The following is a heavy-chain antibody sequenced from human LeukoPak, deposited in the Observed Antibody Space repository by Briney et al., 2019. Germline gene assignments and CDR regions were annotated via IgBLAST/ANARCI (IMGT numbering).Heavy chain of an antibody. D-gene: IGHD3-3*01. Sequence: PSETLSLTCAVSGYSISSGYYWGWIRQPPGKGLEWIGSIYHSGSTYYNPSLKSRVTISVDTSKNQFSLKLSSVTAADTAVYYCARATIFGVVIIRKYFDYWGQGTLVTVSS. V-gene: IGHV4-38-2*01. CDR2: IYHSGST. CDR3: ARATIFGVVIIRKYFDY. J-gene: IGHJ4*02. CDR1: GYSISSGYY.